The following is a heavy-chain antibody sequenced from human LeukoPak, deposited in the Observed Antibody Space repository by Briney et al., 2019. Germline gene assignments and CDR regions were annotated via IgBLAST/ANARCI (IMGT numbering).Heavy chain of an antibody. V-gene: IGHV3-30*02. D-gene: IGHD3-10*01. CDR2: ILSDGSTK. Sequence: GGSLRLSCEASGLTFGSYAMNWVRQAPGKGLEWVAFILSDGSTKYYEDSVKGRFSISRDNSNKTLYLQMNSLSAEDTGMYYCATPPYGTDTYGSWFESWGQGTLVTVSS. CDR3: ATPPYGTDTYGSWFES. CDR1: GLTFGSYA. J-gene: IGHJ5*01.